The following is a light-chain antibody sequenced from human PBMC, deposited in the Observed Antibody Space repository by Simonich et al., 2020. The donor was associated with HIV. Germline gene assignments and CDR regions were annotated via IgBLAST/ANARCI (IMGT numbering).Light chain of an antibody. J-gene: IGKJ4*01. Sequence: DIVMTQSPLSLPVTPGEPASISCKSSQSLLHINAYNYLHWYLQKPGQSPQLLLYLGSNRASGVPDRFSGCGSGTDFTLKINRVEAEDVGIYYCMQPLQTVTFGGGTKVEIK. CDR3: MQPLQTVT. V-gene: IGKV2-28*01. CDR1: QSLLHINAYNY. CDR2: LGS.